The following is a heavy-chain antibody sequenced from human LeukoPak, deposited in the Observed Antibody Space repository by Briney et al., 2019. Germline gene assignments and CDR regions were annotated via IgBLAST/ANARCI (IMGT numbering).Heavy chain of an antibody. CDR1: GGSISSYY. V-gene: IGHV4-4*07. CDR2: IYTSGST. J-gene: IGHJ3*02. Sequence: SETLSLTCTVSGGSISSYYWSWIRQPAGKGLEWIGRIYTSGSTNYNPSPKSRVTMSVDTSKNQFSLKLSSVTAADTAVYYCARDSEAKDAFDIWGQGTMVTVSS. CDR3: ARDSEAKDAFDI.